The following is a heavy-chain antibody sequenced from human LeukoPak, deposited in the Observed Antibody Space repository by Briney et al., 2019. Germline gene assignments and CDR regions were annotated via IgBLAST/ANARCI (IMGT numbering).Heavy chain of an antibody. Sequence: GGSLRLSCAASGFIFSSYGMHWVRQVPGKGLEWVAVIWYDGSNKYYADSVKGRFTISRDNSKNTLYLQMNSLRAEDTAVYYCAKSGGGYPYYFDYWGQGTLVTVSS. CDR2: IWYDGSNK. V-gene: IGHV3-33*06. CDR3: AKSGGGYPYYFDY. J-gene: IGHJ4*02. D-gene: IGHD3-22*01. CDR1: GFIFSSYG.